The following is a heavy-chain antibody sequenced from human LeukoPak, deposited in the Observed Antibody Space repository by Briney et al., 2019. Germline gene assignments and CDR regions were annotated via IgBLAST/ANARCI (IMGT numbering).Heavy chain of an antibody. D-gene: IGHD2-21*01. CDR2: IYDTGRI. Sequence: SETLSLTCTVPVDSMFSYYWTWVRQPPGGGLEWMGYIYDTGRINYSPSLKSRVTISLDRSNKHFSLRLTSVTAADTAVYYCARGHIGVTATEFDYWGQGTLVTVSS. CDR1: VDSMFSYY. J-gene: IGHJ4*02. CDR3: ARGHIGVTATEFDY. V-gene: IGHV4-59*01.